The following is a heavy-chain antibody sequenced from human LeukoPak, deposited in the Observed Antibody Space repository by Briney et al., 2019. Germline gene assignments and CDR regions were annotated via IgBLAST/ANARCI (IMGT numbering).Heavy chain of an antibody. V-gene: IGHV1-24*01. CDR1: GYTLTELS. D-gene: IGHD3-22*01. Sequence: ASVKVSCKVSGYTLTELSMHWVRQAPGKGLEWMGGLDPEDGETIYAQKFQGRVTMTEDTSTDTAYMELSSLRSEDTAVYYCATGRLYYDRRGYYENDAFDTWGQGTMVTVSS. J-gene: IGHJ3*02. CDR3: ATGRLYYDRRGYYENDAFDT. CDR2: LDPEDGET.